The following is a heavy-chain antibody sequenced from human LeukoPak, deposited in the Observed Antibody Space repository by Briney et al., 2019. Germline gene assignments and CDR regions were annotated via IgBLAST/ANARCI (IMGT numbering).Heavy chain of an antibody. V-gene: IGHV1-18*01. J-gene: IGHJ4*02. CDR2: ISAYNGNT. CDR3: AREEGIAVAGPPDY. CDR1: GYTFTSYG. Sequence: ASVKVSCKASGYTFTSYGISWVRQAPGQGLEWMGWISAYNGNTNYAQKLQGRVTMTTDTSTSTAYMELRSLGSDDTAVYYCAREEGIAVAGPPDYWGQGTLVTVSS. D-gene: IGHD6-19*01.